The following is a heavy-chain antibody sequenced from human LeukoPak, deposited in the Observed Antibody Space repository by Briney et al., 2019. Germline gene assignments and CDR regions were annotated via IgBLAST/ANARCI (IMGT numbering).Heavy chain of an antibody. Sequence: ASVKVSCKASGYTFTSYGISWVRQAPGQGLEWMGWISAYNGNTNHAQKLQGRVTMTTDTSTSTAYMELRSLRSDDTAVYYCARAPSVATTAYYYYYYYMDVWGKGTTVTVSS. CDR2: ISAYNGNT. D-gene: IGHD5-12*01. CDR3: ARAPSVATTAYYYYYYYMDV. J-gene: IGHJ6*03. V-gene: IGHV1-18*01. CDR1: GYTFTSYG.